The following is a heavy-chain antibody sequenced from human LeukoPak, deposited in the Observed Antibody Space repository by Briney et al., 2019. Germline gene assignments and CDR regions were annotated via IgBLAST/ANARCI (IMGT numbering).Heavy chain of an antibody. CDR3: ARVSESEGGHNHWNYVDY. CDR1: GGSITSGEYY. D-gene: IGHD1-1*01. J-gene: IGHJ4*02. CDR2: IYYSGST. V-gene: IGHV4-30-4*08. Sequence: SETLSLTCTVSGGSITSGEYYWSWIRQPPGKGLEWIGYIYYSGSTYYNPSLKSRVTISVDTSKNQFSLKLSSMTAADTAVFYCARVSESEGGHNHWNYVDYWGQGTLVTVSS.